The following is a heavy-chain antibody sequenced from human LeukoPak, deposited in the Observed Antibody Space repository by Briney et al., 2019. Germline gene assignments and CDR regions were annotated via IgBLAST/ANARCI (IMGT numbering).Heavy chain of an antibody. CDR2: IIPIFGTA. J-gene: IGHJ4*02. Sequence: GASVKVSCKASGGTFSSYAISWVRQAPGQGLEWMGGIIPIFGTANYAQKFQGRVAITADESTSTAYMELSSLRSEDTAVYYCATPRPRGSYYDPFDYWGQGTLVTVSS. CDR1: GGTFSSYA. V-gene: IGHV1-69*13. CDR3: ATPRPRGSYYDPFDY. D-gene: IGHD1-26*01.